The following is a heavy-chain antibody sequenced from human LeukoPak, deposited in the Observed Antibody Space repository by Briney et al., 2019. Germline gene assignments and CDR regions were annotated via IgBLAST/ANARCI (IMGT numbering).Heavy chain of an antibody. J-gene: IGHJ4*02. V-gene: IGHV3-21*01. CDR3: ARENYGSGSYEGYFDY. Sequence: GGSLRLSCAASGFTFSSYSMNWVRRAPGKGLEWVSSISSSSSYIYYADSVRGRFTISRDNAKNSLYLQMNSLRAEDTAVYYCARENYGSGSYEGYFDYWGKATLVTVSS. CDR2: ISSSSSYI. D-gene: IGHD3-10*01. CDR1: GFTFSSYS.